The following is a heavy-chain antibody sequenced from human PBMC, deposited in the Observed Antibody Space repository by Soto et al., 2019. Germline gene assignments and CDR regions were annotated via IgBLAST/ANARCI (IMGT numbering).Heavy chain of an antibody. CDR1: GFSFRNYG. CDR2: IWYDGSKR. Sequence: QEQLVESGGGVVQPGRSLRLSCAASGFSFRNYGIHWVRQAPGKGVDWVAVIWYDGSKRYYADSVRGRLTPSRDNSGNTVPLPMASLRAEDTAVYYCASGWGSAVHPTRSDVWGQGTTVAVS. CDR3: ASGWGSAVHPTRSDV. V-gene: IGHV3-33*01. D-gene: IGHD3-16*01. J-gene: IGHJ6*02.